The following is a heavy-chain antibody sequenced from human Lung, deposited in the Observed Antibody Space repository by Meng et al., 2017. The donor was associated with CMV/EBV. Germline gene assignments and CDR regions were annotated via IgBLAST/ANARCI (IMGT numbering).Heavy chain of an antibody. V-gene: IGHV1-69*05. Sequence: SXXVSXKASGGTFSSYAISWVRQAPGQGLEWMGGIIPIFGITNYAQKFQGRVTITTDESTSTAYMELSSLRSEDTAVYYCARDRGTIFGVDFDYWGRRTVVTVSS. CDR2: IIPIFGIT. CDR1: GGTFSSYA. J-gene: IGHJ4*02. CDR3: ARDRGTIFGVDFDY. D-gene: IGHD3-3*01.